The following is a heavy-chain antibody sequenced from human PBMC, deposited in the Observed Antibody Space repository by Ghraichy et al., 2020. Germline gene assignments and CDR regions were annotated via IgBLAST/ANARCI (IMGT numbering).Heavy chain of an antibody. J-gene: IGHJ4*02. CDR3: AKIMAGGAKFDY. V-gene: IGHV4-59*02. CDR1: GGSVNSYY. D-gene: IGHD6-19*01. CDR2: ISPSGTT. Sequence: SETLSLTCTVSGGSVNSYYWSWIRQSPGRGLEWIAYISPSGTTNYNPSLKSRVTISVDTSKNQFSLDLSSVSAADTAIYYCAKIMAGGAKFDYWGQGTLVTFSS.